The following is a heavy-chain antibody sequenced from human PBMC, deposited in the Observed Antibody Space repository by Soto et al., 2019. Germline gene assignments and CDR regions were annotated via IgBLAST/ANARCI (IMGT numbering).Heavy chain of an antibody. D-gene: IGHD6-13*01. J-gene: IGHJ6*02. CDR2: TSAYNGNT. CDR1: GYTFTSYG. CDR3: PRDSTYSSSGYSSFYYYYGMDV. Sequence: QVQLVQSGAEVKKPGASVKVSCKASGYTFTSYGISWVRQAPGQGLEWMGWTSAYNGNTNYAQKLQGRVTMTTDTSTSTAYMELRSLRSDDTAVYYCPRDSTYSSSGYSSFYYYYGMDVWGQGTTVTVSS. V-gene: IGHV1-18*04.